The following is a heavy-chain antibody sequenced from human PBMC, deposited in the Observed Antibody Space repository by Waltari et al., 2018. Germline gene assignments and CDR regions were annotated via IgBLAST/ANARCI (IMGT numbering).Heavy chain of an antibody. CDR3: ATYIGASIGTAAFDV. CDR2: MSYNGAT. J-gene: IGHJ3*01. CDR1: GGSITSNRHY. V-gene: IGHV4-39*02. Sequence: QLQLQESGPGLGKPSETLSLTCIVSGGSITSNRHYWAWIRQPPGQGLEWIGTMSYNGATYSSPSLKRRGTLSRGTSKNHLSLKLGSVTAADTAVYYCATYIGASIGTAAFDVWGQGTMVTVSS. D-gene: IGHD5-12*01.